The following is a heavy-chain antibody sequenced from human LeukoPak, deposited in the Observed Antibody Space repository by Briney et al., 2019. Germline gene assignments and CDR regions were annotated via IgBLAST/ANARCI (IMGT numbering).Heavy chain of an antibody. Sequence: PSETLSLTCTVSGGSISSYYWSWIRQPPGKGLEWIGYIYYSGSTNYNPSLKSRVTISVDTSKNQFSLKLSSVTAADTAVYYCARVYYDAFDIWGQGTMVTVSS. CDR2: IYYSGST. CDR1: GGSISSYY. J-gene: IGHJ3*02. V-gene: IGHV4-59*01. D-gene: IGHD1-26*01. CDR3: ARVYYDAFDI.